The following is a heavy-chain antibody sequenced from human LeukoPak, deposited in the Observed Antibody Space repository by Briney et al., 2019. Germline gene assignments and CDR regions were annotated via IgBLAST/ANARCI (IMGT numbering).Heavy chain of an antibody. CDR2: MNPNSGNT. CDR3: ANEYSKGDV. Sequence: ASVKVSCKASGYTFTSYDINWVRQATGQGLEWMGWMNPNSGNTGYAQKFQGRVTITTDESTSTAYMELSSLRSEDTAVYYCANEYSKGDVWGQGTMVTVSS. D-gene: IGHD4-11*01. J-gene: IGHJ3*01. V-gene: IGHV1-8*01. CDR1: GYTFTSYD.